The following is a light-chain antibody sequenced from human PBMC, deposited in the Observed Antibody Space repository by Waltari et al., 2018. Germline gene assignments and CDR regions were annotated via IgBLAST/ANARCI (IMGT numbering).Light chain of an antibody. CDR2: DVT. CDR1: SSDVGGYDY. J-gene: IGLJ2*01. CDR3: SSYTSRSTS. V-gene: IGLV2-14*01. Sequence: QSALTQPASVSGSPGQSITISCTGTSSDVGGYDYVSWYQQHPGKAPKLMIYDVTNRPAGVANRFSGSKSGNTASLTISGLQAEDEADYYCSSYTSRSTSVGGGTKLTVL.